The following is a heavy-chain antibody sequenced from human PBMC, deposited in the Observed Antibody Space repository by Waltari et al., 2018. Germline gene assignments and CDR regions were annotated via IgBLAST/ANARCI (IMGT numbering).Heavy chain of an antibody. CDR3: ARNSDYYYYYMDV. Sequence: QVQLVESGGGVVQPGGSLRLSCAASGFTFSSYGMHWVRQAPGKGLEWVAFIRYDGSNKYYADSVKGRLTISRDNSKNTLYLQMNSLRAEDTAVYYCARNSDYYYYYMDVWGKGTTVTISS. CDR2: IRYDGSNK. J-gene: IGHJ6*03. D-gene: IGHD6-13*01. V-gene: IGHV3-30*02. CDR1: GFTFSSYG.